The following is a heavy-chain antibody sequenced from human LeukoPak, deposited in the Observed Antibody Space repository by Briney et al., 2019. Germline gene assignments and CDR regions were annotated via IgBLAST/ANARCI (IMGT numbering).Heavy chain of an antibody. Sequence: GGSLRLSCAASGFTFSSYAMSWVRQAPGKGLEWVSAISGSGGSTYYADSVKGRFTISRDNSKNTLYPQMNSLRAEDTAVYYCAKDGDGYYDYIWGSYRYSNWFDPWGQGTLVTVSS. CDR2: ISGSGGST. CDR1: GFTFSSYA. V-gene: IGHV3-23*01. CDR3: AKDGDGYYDYIWGSYRYSNWFDP. J-gene: IGHJ5*02. D-gene: IGHD3-16*02.